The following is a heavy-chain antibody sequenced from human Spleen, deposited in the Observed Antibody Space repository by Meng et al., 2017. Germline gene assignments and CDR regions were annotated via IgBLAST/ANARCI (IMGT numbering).Heavy chain of an antibody. CDR2: IYGSGST. V-gene: IGHV4-38-2*01. J-gene: IGHJ4*02. Sequence: SETLSLTCAVSGGSISSDYYWGWIRQPPGKGLEWIGTIYGSGSTYYNPSLQSRITISIDTSKNQISLKLSSVTAADTAVYYCAGLFYYFDYWGQGKLVTVSS. CDR3: AGLFYYFDY. CDR1: GGSISSDYY.